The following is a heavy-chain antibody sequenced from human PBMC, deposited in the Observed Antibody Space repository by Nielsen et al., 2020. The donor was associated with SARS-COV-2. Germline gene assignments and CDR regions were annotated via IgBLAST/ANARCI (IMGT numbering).Heavy chain of an antibody. J-gene: IGHJ4*02. Sequence: GGSLRLSCAASGFTFSSYGMHWVRQAPGKGLEWVAVISYDGSNKYYADSVKGRFTISRDNSKNTLYLQMNSLRAEDTAVYYCARDDYYDILTGYYTSFGYWGQGTLVTVSS. D-gene: IGHD3-9*01. CDR2: ISYDGSNK. V-gene: IGHV3-30*03. CDR1: GFTFSSYG. CDR3: ARDDYYDILTGYYTSFGY.